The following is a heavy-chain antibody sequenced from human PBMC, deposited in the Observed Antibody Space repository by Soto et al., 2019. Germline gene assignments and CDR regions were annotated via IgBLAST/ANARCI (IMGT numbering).Heavy chain of an antibody. CDR2: IYYSGST. V-gene: IGHV4-39*01. Sequence: SETLSLTCTVSGGSISSSSYYWGWIRQPPGKGLEWIGSIYYSGSTYYNPSLKSRVTISVDTSKNQFSLKLSSVTAADTAVYYCARHLYYGSGTDWFDPWGQGTLVTVS. CDR1: GGSISSSSYY. J-gene: IGHJ5*02. D-gene: IGHD3-10*01. CDR3: ARHLYYGSGTDWFDP.